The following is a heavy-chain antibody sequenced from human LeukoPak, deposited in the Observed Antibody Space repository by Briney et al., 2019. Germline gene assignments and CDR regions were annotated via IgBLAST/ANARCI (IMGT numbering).Heavy chain of an antibody. Sequence: SETLSLTCTVSGGSISSYYWSWIRQPPGKGLEWIGYIYYSGSTNYNPSLKSRVTISVDTSKNQFSLKLSSVTAADTAVYYCARVGWNYDILTGYYTGSWFDPWGQGTLVTVSS. V-gene: IGHV4-59*01. CDR3: ARVGWNYDILTGYYTGSWFDP. CDR1: GGSISSYY. J-gene: IGHJ5*02. D-gene: IGHD3-9*01. CDR2: IYYSGST.